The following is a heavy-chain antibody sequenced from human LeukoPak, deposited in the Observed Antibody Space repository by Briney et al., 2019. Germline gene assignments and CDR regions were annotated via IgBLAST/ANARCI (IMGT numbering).Heavy chain of an antibody. V-gene: IGHV1-2*02. CDR3: ARGIMATIFY. CDR1: GYTFTGYY. Sequence: ASVKVSCKASGYTFTGYYMHWVRQAPGQGLEWMGWINPNSGGTNYAQKLQGRVTMTRDTSISTAYMELSRLRSDDTAVYYCARGIMATIFYWGQGTLVTVSS. D-gene: IGHD5-24*01. J-gene: IGHJ4*02. CDR2: INPNSGGT.